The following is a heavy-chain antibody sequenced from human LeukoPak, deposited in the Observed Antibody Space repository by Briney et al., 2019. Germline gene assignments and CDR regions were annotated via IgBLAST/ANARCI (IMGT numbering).Heavy chain of an antibody. D-gene: IGHD3-10*01. CDR2: MNPNSGNT. CDR3: VSDYYGSWSYDY. Sequence: ASVKVSCKASGYTFTSYDINWVRQATGQGLEWMGWMNPNSGNTGYAQKFQGRVTMTRNTSISTAYMELSCLRSEDTAVYYCVSDYYGSWSYDYWGQGTLVTVSS. V-gene: IGHV1-8*01. J-gene: IGHJ4*02. CDR1: GYTFTSYD.